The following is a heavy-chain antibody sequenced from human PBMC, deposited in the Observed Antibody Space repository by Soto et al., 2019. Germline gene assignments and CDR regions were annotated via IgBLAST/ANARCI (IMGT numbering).Heavy chain of an antibody. CDR1: GFTFSSYA. J-gene: IGHJ6*02. D-gene: IGHD3-10*01. Sequence: GGSLRLSCAASGFTFSSYAMSWVRQAPGKGLEWVSAISGSGGSTYYADSVKGRFTISRDNSKNTLYLQMNSLRAEDTAVYYCAKSSSGSYLLHNYYYYGMDVWGQGTTVTVSS. CDR2: ISGSGGST. CDR3: AKSSSGSYLLHNYYYYGMDV. V-gene: IGHV3-23*01.